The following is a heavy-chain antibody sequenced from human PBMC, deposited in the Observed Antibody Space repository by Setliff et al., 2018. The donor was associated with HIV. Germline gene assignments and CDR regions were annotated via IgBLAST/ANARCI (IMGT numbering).Heavy chain of an antibody. Sequence: SETLSLTCTVSGGSINNGTYFWTWIRQPAGKPLEWVGRVYTSGSATYNPSLKSRVSISTDTSKNQFSLKLSSVTAADTALYYCARDVMEYFGNYFDYWGQGALVTVSS. CDR3: ARDVMEYFGNYFDY. V-gene: IGHV4-61*02. CDR1: GGSINNGTYF. CDR2: VYTSGSA. J-gene: IGHJ4*02. D-gene: IGHD3-3*01.